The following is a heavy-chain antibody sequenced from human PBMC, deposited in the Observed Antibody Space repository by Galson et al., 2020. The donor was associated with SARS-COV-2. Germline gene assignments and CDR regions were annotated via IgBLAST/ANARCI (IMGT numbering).Heavy chain of an antibody. CDR2: IKSKTDGGTT. D-gene: IGHD3-10*01. J-gene: IGHJ4*02. Sequence: GGSLRLSCAASGFTFSNAWMSWVRQAPGKGLEWVGRIKSKTDGGTTDYAAPVNGRFTISRDDSKNTLYLQMNSLKTEDTAVYYCTTEHLELLWFAGIYYFDYWGQGTLVTVSS. CDR3: TTEHLELLWFAGIYYFDY. V-gene: IGHV3-15*01. CDR1: GFTFSNAW.